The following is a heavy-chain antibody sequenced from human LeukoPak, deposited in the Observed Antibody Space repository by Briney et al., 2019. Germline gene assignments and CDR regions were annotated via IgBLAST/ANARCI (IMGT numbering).Heavy chain of an antibody. J-gene: IGHJ4*02. CDR2: IYPGDSDT. CDR3: ARHFRSNGDYGPPDY. Sequence: GGSLKISCKGSGYSITSYWIAWVRQMPGKGLEWMGIIYPGDSDTRYSPSFQGQVTISADKSISTAYLQWSSLKASDTAMYYCARHFRSNGDYGPPDYWGQGTLVTVSS. V-gene: IGHV5-51*01. CDR1: GYSITSYW. D-gene: IGHD4-17*01.